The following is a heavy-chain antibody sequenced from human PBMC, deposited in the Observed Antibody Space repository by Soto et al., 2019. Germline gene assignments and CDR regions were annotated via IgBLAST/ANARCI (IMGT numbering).Heavy chain of an antibody. CDR2: ISSSSSII. D-gene: IGHD6-13*01. Sequence: EVQLVDSGGGLVHPGGSLRLSCVASRFSFSSYGMNWVRQAPGKGLEWVSYISSSSSIIYYADSVKGRFTISRDNAKNSLYLQMNHLRAEDTAMYYFAREQPRSDSSNLDFDYWGQGTLVTVSS. V-gene: IGHV3-48*01. CDR3: AREQPRSDSSNLDFDY. J-gene: IGHJ4*02. CDR1: RFSFSSYG.